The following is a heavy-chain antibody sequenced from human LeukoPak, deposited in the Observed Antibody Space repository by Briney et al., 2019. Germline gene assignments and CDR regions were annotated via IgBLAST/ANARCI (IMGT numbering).Heavy chain of an antibody. CDR3: AKDCRMYYYDSSGYYDY. D-gene: IGHD3-22*01. CDR1: GFTFSSYS. Sequence: GGSLRLSCAASGFTFSSYSMNWVRQAPGKGLEWVAVISYDGSNKYYADSVKGRFTISRDNSKNTLYLQMNSLRAEDTAVYYCAKDCRMYYYDSSGYYDYWGQGTLVTVSS. CDR2: ISYDGSNK. V-gene: IGHV3-30*18. J-gene: IGHJ4*02.